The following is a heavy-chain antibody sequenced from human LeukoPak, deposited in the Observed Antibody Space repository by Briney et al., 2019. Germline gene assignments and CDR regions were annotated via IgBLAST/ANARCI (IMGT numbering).Heavy chain of an antibody. CDR3: ARVYSPRTVAGTGFDN. J-gene: IGHJ4*02. Sequence: SETLSLTCTVSGGSISSGGYYWSWIRQHPGKGLEWIVYIYHSENTNYNPSLKSRVTMSVDTSKNQFSLKLSSVTAADTAVYYCARVYSPRTVAGTGFDNWGQGTLATVSS. V-gene: IGHV4-31*03. CDR2: IYHSENT. CDR1: GGSISSGGYY. D-gene: IGHD6-19*01.